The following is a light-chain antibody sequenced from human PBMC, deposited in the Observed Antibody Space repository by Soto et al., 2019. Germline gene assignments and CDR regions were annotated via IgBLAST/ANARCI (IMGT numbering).Light chain of an antibody. V-gene: IGLV2-14*01. Sequence: QSVLTQPASVSGSPGQSIAISCTGTDSDVGGYSYVSWYQQYPGKAPKLIIYDVSSRPSGVSDRFSGSKSGNTASLTISGLQAEDEADYYCSSYTASNTYVFGSGTKVTVL. CDR3: SSYTASNTYV. CDR2: DVS. CDR1: DSDVGGYSY. J-gene: IGLJ1*01.